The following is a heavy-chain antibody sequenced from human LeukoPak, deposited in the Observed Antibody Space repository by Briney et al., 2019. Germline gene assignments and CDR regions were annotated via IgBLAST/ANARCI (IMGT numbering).Heavy chain of an antibody. D-gene: IGHD1-1*01. J-gene: IGHJ6*04. V-gene: IGHV5-51*01. CDR2: IYPGDSDT. Sequence: GGSLEISCKGSGYRFTSYWIGWVRRLPGKGLEGMGIIYPGDSDTRYSPSFQGQVTISADKSISTAYLQWSSLKASDTAVYYCARVYNWNDGDYYYGMDVWGKGTTVTVSS. CDR1: GYRFTSYW. CDR3: ARVYNWNDGDYYYGMDV.